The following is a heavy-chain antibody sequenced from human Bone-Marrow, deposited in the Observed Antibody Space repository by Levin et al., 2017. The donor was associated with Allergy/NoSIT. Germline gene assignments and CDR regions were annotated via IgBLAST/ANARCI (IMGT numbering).Heavy chain of an antibody. CDR3: TTDGIGIRY. V-gene: IGHV3-15*01. J-gene: IGHJ4*02. D-gene: IGHD2-21*01. CDR1: GFTFTNTW. CDR2: IRSKSDGETV. Sequence: TSGGSLRLSCAASGFTFTNTWMSWVRQSPGKGLDWIGRIRSKSDGETVDSAASVKGRFTISRDDSRNTLFLQIDSLQTEDTAVYYCTTDGIGIRYWGQGTLVLVSS.